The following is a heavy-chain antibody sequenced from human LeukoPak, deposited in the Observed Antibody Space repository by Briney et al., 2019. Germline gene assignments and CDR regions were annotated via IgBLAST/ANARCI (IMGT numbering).Heavy chain of an antibody. V-gene: IGHV1-18*01. CDR3: ARDLDDYGDFDY. J-gene: IGHJ4*02. CDR1: GYTFTSYG. Sequence: ASVKVSCKASGYTFTSYGISWVRQAPGQGLEWMGWISAYNGNTNYAQKIQGRVTMTTDTSTSTAYMELRSLRSDDTAVYYCARDLDDYGDFDYWGQGTLVTVSS. D-gene: IGHD4-17*01. CDR2: ISAYNGNT.